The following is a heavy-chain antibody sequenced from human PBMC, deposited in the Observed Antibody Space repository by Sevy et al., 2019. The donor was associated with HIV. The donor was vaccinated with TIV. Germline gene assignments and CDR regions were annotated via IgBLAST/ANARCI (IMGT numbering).Heavy chain of an antibody. V-gene: IGHV1-3*01. D-gene: IGHD4-17*01. CDR2: INAGNGNT. CDR3: ARINTVTTRTGAFDI. J-gene: IGHJ3*02. CDR1: GYTFTSYA. Sequence: ASVKVSCKASGYTFTSYAMHWVRQAPGQRLEWMGWINAGNGNTKYSQMFQGRVTITRDTSASTAYMELSSLRSEDTAVYYCARINTVTTRTGAFDIWGQGTMVTVSS.